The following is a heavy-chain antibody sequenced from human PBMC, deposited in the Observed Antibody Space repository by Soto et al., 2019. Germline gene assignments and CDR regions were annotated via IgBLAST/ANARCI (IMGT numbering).Heavy chain of an antibody. Sequence: GGSLRLSFAASGFTFSSYDMHWVRQATGKGLEWVSAIGTAGDTYYPGSVKGRFTISRENAKNSLYLQMNSLRAGDTAVYYCARAGSDYGGYYYYGMDVWGQGTTVTVSS. V-gene: IGHV3-13*01. CDR2: IGTAGDT. D-gene: IGHD4-17*01. CDR1: GFTFSSYD. J-gene: IGHJ6*02. CDR3: ARAGSDYGGYYYYGMDV.